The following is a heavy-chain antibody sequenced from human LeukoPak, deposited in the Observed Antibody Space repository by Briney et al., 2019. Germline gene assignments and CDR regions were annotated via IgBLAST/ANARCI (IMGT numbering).Heavy chain of an antibody. CDR1: GFTFSSYS. V-gene: IGHV3-30*03. Sequence: GGSLRLSCAASGFTFSSYSMHWVRQAPGKGLEWVAVISYDGNNKYYADSVKGRITISRDNAKNTLYLQMNSVKDEDRGVYYCAIRTCYGSSGFYLDNWGEGPLVSVSS. CDR3: AIRTCYGSSGFYLDN. J-gene: IGHJ4*02. CDR2: ISYDGNNK. D-gene: IGHD3-22*01.